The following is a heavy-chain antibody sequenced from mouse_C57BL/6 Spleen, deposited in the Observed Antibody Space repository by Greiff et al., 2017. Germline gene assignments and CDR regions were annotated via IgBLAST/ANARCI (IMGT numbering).Heavy chain of an antibody. Sequence: QVHVKQPGTELVKPGASVKLSCKASGYTFTSYWMHWVKQRPGQGLEWIGNINPSNGGTNYNEKFKSKATLTVDKSSSTAYMQLSSLTSEDSAVYYCARWDTTVVFDYWGQGTTLTVSS. V-gene: IGHV1-53*01. J-gene: IGHJ2*01. CDR2: INPSNGGT. CDR3: ARWDTTVVFDY. CDR1: GYTFTSYW. D-gene: IGHD1-1*01.